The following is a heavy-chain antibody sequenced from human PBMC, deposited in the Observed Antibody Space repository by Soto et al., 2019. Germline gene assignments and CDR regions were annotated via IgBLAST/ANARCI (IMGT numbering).Heavy chain of an antibody. V-gene: IGHV4-39*01. CDR2: IYYSGST. Sequence: NPSETLSLTCTVSGGSISSSSYYWGWIRQPPGKGLGWIGSIYYSGSTYYNPSLKSRVTISVDTSKNQFSLKLSSVTTADTAVYYCARQITIFGVVIIRYWFDPWGQGTLVTVSS. CDR3: ARQITIFGVVIIRYWFDP. CDR1: GGSISSSSYY. D-gene: IGHD3-3*01. J-gene: IGHJ5*02.